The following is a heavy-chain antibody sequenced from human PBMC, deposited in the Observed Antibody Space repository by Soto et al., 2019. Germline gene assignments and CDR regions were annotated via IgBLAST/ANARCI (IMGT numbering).Heavy chain of an antibody. CDR3: ARRASR. J-gene: IGHJ3*01. CDR2: IHPSGQPI. V-gene: IGHV3-48*03. Sequence: EVQLVESGGGLIQPGGSLRLSCAASGFTFSSSEMYWVRQAPGKGLEWVSYIHPSGQPIFYADSVKGRFTISRDNAKKPLYLQMSSLRAEDSAVYYCARRASRWGQGTMVTVSS. CDR1: GFTFSSSE. D-gene: IGHD1-26*01.